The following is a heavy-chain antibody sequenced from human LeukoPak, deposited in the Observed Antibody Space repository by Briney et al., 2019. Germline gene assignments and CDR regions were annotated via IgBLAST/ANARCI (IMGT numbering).Heavy chain of an antibody. Sequence: GGSLRLSCGASGFTFSSYGMHWVRQAPGKGLEWVAFIRYDGSNKYYADSVKGRFTISRDNSKNTLYLQMNSLRAEDTAVYYCAKDLSSTSFPDTDYWGQGTLVTVSS. CDR2: IRYDGSNK. CDR1: GFTFSSYG. V-gene: IGHV3-30*02. CDR3: AKDLSSTSFPDTDY. J-gene: IGHJ4*02. D-gene: IGHD2-2*01.